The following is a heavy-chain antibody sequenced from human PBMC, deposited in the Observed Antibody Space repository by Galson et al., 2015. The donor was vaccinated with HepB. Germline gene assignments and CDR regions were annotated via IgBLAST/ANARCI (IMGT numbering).Heavy chain of an antibody. Sequence: SLRLSCAASGFTFSSYAIHWVRQAPGKGLEWVTVMSNDGGNKYYADSVKGRFSISRDNSKNTLYLQMNSLRPEDTAVYYCARSGSAMVSAFEYCGQGTLVTVTS. V-gene: IGHV3-30-3*01. D-gene: IGHD5-18*01. J-gene: IGHJ4*02. CDR1: GFTFSSYA. CDR2: MSNDGGNK. CDR3: ARSGSAMVSAFEY.